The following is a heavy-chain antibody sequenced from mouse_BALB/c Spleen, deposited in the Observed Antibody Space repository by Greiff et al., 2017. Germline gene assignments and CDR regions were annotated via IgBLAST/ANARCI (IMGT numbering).Heavy chain of an antibody. J-gene: IGHJ2*01. CDR1: GFTFSSYG. V-gene: IGHV5-6*01. CDR3: ARDYDDYGQFDY. D-gene: IGHD2-4*01. CDR2: ISSGGGYT. Sequence: EVQLVESGGDLVKPGGSLKLSCAASGFTFSSYGMSWVRQTPGKRLEWVGTISSGGGYTYYPDNVKGRVTISRDNSTNTVYLQLSSLTSEDTAMYYCARDYDDYGQFDYWGQGTTLTVSA.